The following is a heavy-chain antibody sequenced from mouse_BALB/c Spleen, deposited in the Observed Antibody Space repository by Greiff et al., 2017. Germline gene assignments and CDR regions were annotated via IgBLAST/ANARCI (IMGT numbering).Heavy chain of an antibody. CDR1: GFTFSSFG. D-gene: IGHD2-1*01. CDR2: ISSGSSTI. CDR3: ARNWLYGNYVYYYAMDY. J-gene: IGHJ4*01. Sequence: DVMLVESGGGLVQPGGSRKLSCAASGFTFSSFGMHWVRQAPEKGLEWVAYISSGSSTIYYADTVKGRFTISRDNPKNTLFLQMTSLRSEDTAMYYCARNWLYGNYVYYYAMDYWGQGTSVTVSS. V-gene: IGHV5-17*02.